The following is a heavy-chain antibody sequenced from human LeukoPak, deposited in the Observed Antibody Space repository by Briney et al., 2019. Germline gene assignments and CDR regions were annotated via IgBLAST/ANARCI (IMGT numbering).Heavy chain of an antibody. D-gene: IGHD6-6*01. V-gene: IGHV1-18*01. CDR3: ARDGWGRGIAARLDYYYYMDV. Sequence: ASVKVSCKASGYTFTSYGISWVRQAPGQGLEWMGWISAYNGNTNYAQKLQGRVTMTTDTSTSTAYMELSSLRSEDTAVYYGARDGWGRGIAARLDYYYYMDVWGKGTTVTVSS. J-gene: IGHJ6*03. CDR2: ISAYNGNT. CDR1: GYTFTSYG.